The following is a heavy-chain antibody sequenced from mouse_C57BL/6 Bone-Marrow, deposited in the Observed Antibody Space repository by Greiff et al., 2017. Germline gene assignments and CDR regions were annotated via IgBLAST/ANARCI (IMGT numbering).Heavy chain of an antibody. D-gene: IGHD2-3*01. J-gene: IGHJ4*01. V-gene: IGHV1-50*01. CDR1: GYTFTSYW. CDR3: ARDGAY. Sequence: QVQLKQPGAELVKPGASVKLSCKASGYTFTSYWMRWVKQRTGQGLEWIGEIDPSDSYTYYNQKFKGKAKLTVDTSSSTAYMQLSSLTSEDSAVYYCARDGAYWGQGTLVTVS. CDR2: IDPSDSYT.